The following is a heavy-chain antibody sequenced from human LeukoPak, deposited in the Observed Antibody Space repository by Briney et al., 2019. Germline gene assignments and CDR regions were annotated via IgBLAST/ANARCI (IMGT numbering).Heavy chain of an antibody. J-gene: IGHJ4*02. CDR2: IWYDGSNK. V-gene: IGHV3-33*06. Sequence: PGRSLRLSCAASGFTFSSYGMHWVRQAPGKGLEWVAVIWYDGSNKYYADSVKGRFTISRDNSKNTLYLQMNSLRAEDTAVYYCAKIQRYCGGDCYFPIDYWGQGTLVTVSS. D-gene: IGHD2-21*02. CDR1: GFTFSSYG. CDR3: AKIQRYCGGDCYFPIDY.